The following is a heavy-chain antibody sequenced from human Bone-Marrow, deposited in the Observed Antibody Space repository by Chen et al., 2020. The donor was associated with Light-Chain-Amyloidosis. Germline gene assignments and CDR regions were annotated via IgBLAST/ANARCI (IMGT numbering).Heavy chain of an antibody. CDR3: ATLTRLDY. D-gene: IGHD2-2*01. CDR1: GLTFSNYP. CDR2: ISESGST. J-gene: IGHJ4*02. V-gene: IGHV3-23*01. Sequence: VQLLESGGALVQPGGSLRLSCEASGLTFSNYPMSWVRQAPGKGLEWVAVISESGSTAYAESVKHRLTISIDNSKNTVYLQMISLRVEETAIYYCATLTRLDYWGQGTLVIVSS.